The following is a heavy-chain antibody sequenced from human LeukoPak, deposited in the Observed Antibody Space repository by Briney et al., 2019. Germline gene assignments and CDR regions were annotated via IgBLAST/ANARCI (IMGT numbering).Heavy chain of an antibody. CDR2: ISCSDERT. V-gene: IGHV3-23*01. CDR3: AIDSPNTIAGDTRLVS. D-gene: IGHD1-26*01. J-gene: IGHJ4*02. Sequence: GGSLRLSCAASGFTFNTYAMDWVPQATGKGLEWVSAISCSDERTLYADSVKGRFTVSRDNSKNTPYLQMISLTAADTVVYYCAIDSPNTIAGDTRLVSWGQGTLLTVSS. CDR1: GFTFNTYA.